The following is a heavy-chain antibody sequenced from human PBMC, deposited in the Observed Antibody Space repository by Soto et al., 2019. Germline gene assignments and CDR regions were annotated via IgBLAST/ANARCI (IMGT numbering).Heavy chain of an antibody. D-gene: IGHD2-8*02. J-gene: IGHJ4*02. CDR3: ARDKITGLFDY. CDR2: INHSGST. Sequence: QVQLQQWGAGLLKPSEPLSLTCAVYGGSFSGYYCTWIRQPPGTGLEWIGEINHSGSTNYNPYLKSRVTISVDTSKNQFSLKLTSVTAADTAVYYGARDKITGLFDYWGQGTLVTVSS. CDR1: GGSFSGYY. V-gene: IGHV4-34*01.